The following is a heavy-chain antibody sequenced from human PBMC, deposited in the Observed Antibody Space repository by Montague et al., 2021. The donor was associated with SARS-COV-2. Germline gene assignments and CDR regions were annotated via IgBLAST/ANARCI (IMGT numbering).Heavy chain of an antibody. J-gene: IGHJ4*02. V-gene: IGHV4-4*07. CDR3: ARGVVAARPVVDY. CDR2: IYASGST. D-gene: IGHD2-15*01. CDR1: GESISGFF. Sequence: SETLSLTCTVSGESISGFFWNWIRQPAGKGLEWIGRIYASGSTNYSPSLESRVTMSVDTSKKQFSLKVNSVTAADTAMYYCARGVVAARPVVDYWGRGTLVTVSS.